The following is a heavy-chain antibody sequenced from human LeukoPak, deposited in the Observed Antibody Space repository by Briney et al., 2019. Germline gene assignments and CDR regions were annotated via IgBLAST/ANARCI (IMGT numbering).Heavy chain of an antibody. CDR3: ARDAWLVGTTNLYYFDY. J-gene: IGHJ4*02. V-gene: IGHV1-2*02. D-gene: IGHD1-26*01. Sequence: ASVKVSCKASGYTFTDYCLHWVRQAPGQGLEWMGWINPNSGDTNYAQKFQGRVTMTRDPSISTAYMALTRLRSDDTAVYYCARDAWLVGTTNLYYFDYWGQGTLVTVSS. CDR1: GYTFTDYC. CDR2: INPNSGDT.